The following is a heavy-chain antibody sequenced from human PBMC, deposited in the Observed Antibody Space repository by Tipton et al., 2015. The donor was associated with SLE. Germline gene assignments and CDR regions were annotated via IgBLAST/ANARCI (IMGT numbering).Heavy chain of an antibody. J-gene: IGHJ4*02. Sequence: TLSLTCTVSGASISTHYWSWIRQPPGKGLEWIGSISYTGSTYYNPSLKSRVTISVDMSKNQFSLKLTSVTAADTAVYYCATSPLTLWGQGTLVTVSS. D-gene: IGHD2-2*01. CDR2: ISYTGST. CDR3: ATSPLTL. CDR1: GASISTHY. V-gene: IGHV4-59*11.